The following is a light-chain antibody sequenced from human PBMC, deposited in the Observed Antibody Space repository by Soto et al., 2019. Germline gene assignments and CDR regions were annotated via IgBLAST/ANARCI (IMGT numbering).Light chain of an antibody. V-gene: IGLV1-51*02. CDR1: SSNIGNNY. J-gene: IGLJ1*01. Sequence: QSALTQPPSVSAAPGQKVTTSCSGSSSNIGNNYVSWYQQLPGTAPKLLIFENNKRPSGIPDRFSASKSGTSATLAITGLQIGAAADYYCGTWDNSLSLPYVFGTGTKVTVL. CDR2: ENN. CDR3: GTWDNSLSLPYV.